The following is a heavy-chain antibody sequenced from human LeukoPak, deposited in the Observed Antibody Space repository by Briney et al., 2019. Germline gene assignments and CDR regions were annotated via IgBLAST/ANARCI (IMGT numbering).Heavy chain of an antibody. Sequence: EASVKVSCKASGGTFSSYAISWVRQAPGQGLERMGGIIPIFGTANYAQKFQGRVTITTDESTSTAYMELSSLRSEDTAVYYCARDLGARGSYGMDVWGQGTTVTVSS. CDR2: IIPIFGTA. V-gene: IGHV1-69*05. CDR3: ARDLGARGSYGMDV. CDR1: GGTFSSYA. J-gene: IGHJ6*02. D-gene: IGHD3-10*01.